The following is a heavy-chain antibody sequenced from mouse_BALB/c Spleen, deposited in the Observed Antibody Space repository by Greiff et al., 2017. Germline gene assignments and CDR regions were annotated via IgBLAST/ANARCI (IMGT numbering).Heavy chain of an antibody. J-gene: IGHJ4*01. V-gene: IGHV1-14*01. CDR1: GYTFTSYV. D-gene: IGHD1-1*01. Sequence: VHVKQSGPELVKPGASVKMSCKASGYTFTSYVMHWVKQKPGQGLEWIGYINPYNDGTKYNEKFKGKATLTSDKSSSTAYMELSSLTSEDSAVYYCASHYGSSYAMDYWGQGTSVTVSS. CDR3: ASHYGSSYAMDY. CDR2: INPYNDGT.